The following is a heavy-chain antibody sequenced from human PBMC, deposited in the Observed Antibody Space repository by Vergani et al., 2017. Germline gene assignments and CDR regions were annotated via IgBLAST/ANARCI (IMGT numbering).Heavy chain of an antibody. J-gene: IGHJ4*02. CDR2: IIPIFDTA. CDR3: ARDLPPGY. CDR1: GGTFSSSA. V-gene: IGHV1-69*06. Sequence: QVQLVQSGAEVKKPGSSVKVSCKASGGTFSSSAINWVRQAPGQGLEWMGGIIPIFDTADYAQKFQGRLTITADKSTSTAYMELGSLRSDDTAVYYCARDLPPGYWGQGTLVTVSS.